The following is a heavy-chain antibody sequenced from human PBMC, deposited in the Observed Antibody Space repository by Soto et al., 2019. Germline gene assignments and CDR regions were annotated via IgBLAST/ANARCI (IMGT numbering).Heavy chain of an antibody. J-gene: IGHJ5*02. CDR2: INAGNGNT. D-gene: IGHD6-6*01. V-gene: IGHV1-3*01. CDR3: VGSSSPGDNWFDP. CDR1: RYTFTSYA. Sequence: ASAAVSSKASRYTFTSYAMHLVRQAPGQRHEWMGWINAGNGNTKYSQKFQGRVTITRDTSASTAYMELSSLRSEDTAVYYCVGSSSPGDNWFDPWGQGTLVTLSS.